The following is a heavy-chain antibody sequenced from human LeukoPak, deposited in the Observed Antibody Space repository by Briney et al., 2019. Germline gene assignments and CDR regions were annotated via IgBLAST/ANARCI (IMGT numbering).Heavy chain of an antibody. Sequence: ASVKVSCKASGYTLTSYDINWVRQATGQGLEWMGWMNPNSGNTGYAQKFQGRVTMTRNTSISTAYMELSSLRSEDTAVYYCARGLVTMVRGVIITKKRYYYMDVWGKGTTVTISS. D-gene: IGHD3-10*01. J-gene: IGHJ6*03. CDR1: GYTLTSYD. CDR3: ARGLVTMVRGVIITKKRYYYMDV. V-gene: IGHV1-8*01. CDR2: MNPNSGNT.